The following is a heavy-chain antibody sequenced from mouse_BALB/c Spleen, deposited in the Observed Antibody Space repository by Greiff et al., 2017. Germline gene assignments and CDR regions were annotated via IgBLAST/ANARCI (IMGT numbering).Heavy chain of an antibody. D-gene: IGHD1-1*01. J-gene: IGHJ4*01. V-gene: IGHV3-8*02. Sequence: VQLKESGPSLVKPSQTLSLTCSVTGDSITSGYWNWIRKFPGNKLEYMGYISYSGSTYYNPSLKSRISITRDTSKNQYYLQLNSVTTEDTATYYCARIISPYYYGSSYNYAMDYWGQGTSVTVSS. CDR2: ISYSGST. CDR3: ARIISPYYYGSSYNYAMDY. CDR1: GDSITSGY.